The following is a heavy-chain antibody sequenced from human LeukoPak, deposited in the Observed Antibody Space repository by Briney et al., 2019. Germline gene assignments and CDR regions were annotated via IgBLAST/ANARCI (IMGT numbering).Heavy chain of an antibody. CDR3: ARAYGSGSYDYYYGMDV. CDR2: INHSGST. V-gene: IGHV4-34*01. D-gene: IGHD3-10*01. Sequence: SETLSLTSAVYGVSFSGYYWSWIRQPPGKGLEWIGEINHSGSTKYNPSLKSRVTISVDTSKNQFSLKLSSVTAADTAVYYCARAYGSGSYDYYYGMDVWGQGTTVTVSS. CDR1: GVSFSGYY. J-gene: IGHJ6*02.